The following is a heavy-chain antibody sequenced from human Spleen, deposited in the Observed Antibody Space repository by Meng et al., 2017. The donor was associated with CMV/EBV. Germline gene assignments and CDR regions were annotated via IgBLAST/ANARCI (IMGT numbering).Heavy chain of an antibody. CDR1: GDSFNNYF. V-gene: IGHV4-34*01. D-gene: IGHD5-24*01. CDR2: INHSGST. CDR3: AIVEMATIANDY. Sequence: TCAVDGDSFNNYFCNWIRQPPGKGLEWIGEINHSGSTNYNPSLKSRVTVSIDTSKNQFSLKLSSVTAADTAMYYCAIVEMATIANDYWGQGTLVTVSS. J-gene: IGHJ4*02.